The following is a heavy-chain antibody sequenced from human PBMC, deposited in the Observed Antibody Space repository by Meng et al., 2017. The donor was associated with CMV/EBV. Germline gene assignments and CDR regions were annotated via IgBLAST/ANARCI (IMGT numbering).Heavy chain of an antibody. CDR2: IWYDGSNK. CDR3: AKGTYYYDSSGTDY. D-gene: IGHD3-22*01. V-gene: IGHV3-33*06. Sequence: GESLKISCAASGFTFSSYGMHWVRQAPGPGLEWVAVIWYDGSNKYYADSVKGRFTISRDNSKNTLYLQMNSLRAEDTAVYYCAKGTYYYDSSGTDYWGQGTLVTVSS. J-gene: IGHJ4*02. CDR1: GFTFSSYG.